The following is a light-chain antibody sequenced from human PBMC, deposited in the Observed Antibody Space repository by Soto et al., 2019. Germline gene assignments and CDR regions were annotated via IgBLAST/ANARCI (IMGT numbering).Light chain of an antibody. CDR3: PEYIRWPPGM. CDR2: DTS. J-gene: IGKJ1*01. Sequence: DIVVTQSPATLSASPGERVTLSCRASQGVSSRLAWYQQRPGQVPRLLIYDTSTRDPGISARFSGSGSGTEFTLTISSLQSEDFAVYYCPEYIRWPPGMFGPGTTVDIK. CDR1: QGVSSR. V-gene: IGKV3-15*01.